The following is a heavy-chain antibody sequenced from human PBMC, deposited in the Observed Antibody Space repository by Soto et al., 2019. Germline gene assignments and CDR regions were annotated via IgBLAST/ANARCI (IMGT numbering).Heavy chain of an antibody. CDR2: MNPNSGNT. J-gene: IGHJ5*01. Sequence: ASVKLSCKASGYTFTSYDINWVRQATGQGLEWMGWMNPNSGNTGYAQKFQGRVTMTRNTSISTAYMELSGLRSEDTAVYYCARALRRRGNWFDPWGQGTPVTVS. D-gene: IGHD4-17*01. V-gene: IGHV1-8*01. CDR3: ARALRRRGNWFDP. CDR1: GYTFTSYD.